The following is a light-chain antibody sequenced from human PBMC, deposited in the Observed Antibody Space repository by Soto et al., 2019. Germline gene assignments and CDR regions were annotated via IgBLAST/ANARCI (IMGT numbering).Light chain of an antibody. V-gene: IGKV1-39*01. CDR1: QTINTY. CDR2: ESS. CDR3: QQSDTTPLT. Sequence: DIQMTQSPSSLSASVGDRVTITCRARQTINTYLNWYQQTPGTATKLLIYESSSLQSGVPSRSRGSGSGTDFTLTITSLQHEEFATYYCQQSDTTPLTFGGVTKVEV. J-gene: IGKJ4*01.